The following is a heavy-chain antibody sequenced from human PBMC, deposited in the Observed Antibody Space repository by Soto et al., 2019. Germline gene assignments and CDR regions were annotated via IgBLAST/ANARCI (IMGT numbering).Heavy chain of an antibody. CDR1: GGTFGSYA. J-gene: IGHJ6*02. V-gene: IGHV1-69*01. CDR2: IIPIPGTA. D-gene: IGHD2-2*01. Sequence: QVQLVQSGAEVKKPGSSVKVSCKASGGTFGSYAISWVRQAPGQGLEWMGGIIPIPGTANYAQKFQGRVTIAADESTSTAYMELSSQSSEDTAVYYCARSHGSSTSLQIYYYYYYGMDVWGQGTTVTVSS. CDR3: ARSHGSSTSLQIYYYYYYGMDV.